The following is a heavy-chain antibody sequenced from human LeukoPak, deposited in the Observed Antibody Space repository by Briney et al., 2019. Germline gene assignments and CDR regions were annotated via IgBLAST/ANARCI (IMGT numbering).Heavy chain of an antibody. CDR2: TYYRSKWYN. V-gene: IGHV6-1*01. Sequence: SQTLSLTCAISGHSVSSNSVAWNWIRQSPSRGLEWLGRTYYRSKWYNDYAVSVKGRITINPDTSKNQFSLQLNSVTPEDSAVYYCVRSQYWRFDDWGQGTLVTVSS. J-gene: IGHJ4*02. CDR1: GHSVSSNSVA. CDR3: VRSQYWRFDD. D-gene: IGHD2-8*02.